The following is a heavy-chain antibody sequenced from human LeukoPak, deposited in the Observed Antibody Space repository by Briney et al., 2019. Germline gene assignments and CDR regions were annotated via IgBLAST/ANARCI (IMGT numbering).Heavy chain of an antibody. J-gene: IGHJ4*02. CDR2: IYPGDSDT. D-gene: IGHD3-10*01. CDR1: GYSFTSYW. Sequence: RGESLKISCKGSGYSFTSYWIGWVRQMPGKGLEWMGIIYPGDSDTRYSPSFQGQVTISADKSISTAYLQWSSLKASDTAMYYCALWFGELLSNLVYWGQGTLVTVSS. CDR3: ALWFGELLSNLVY. V-gene: IGHV5-51*01.